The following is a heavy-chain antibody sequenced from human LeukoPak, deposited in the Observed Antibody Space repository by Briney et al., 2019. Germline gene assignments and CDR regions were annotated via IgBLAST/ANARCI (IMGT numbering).Heavy chain of an antibody. D-gene: IGHD3-22*01. CDR2: IYFSGSR. Sequence: SETLSLTCTVSGASIRSGDHHWSWLRQSPGKGLEWIGYIYFSGSRSSNPSLRSRLTISVDTSKNQFSLKLNSVTAADTALYYCARGGGGYTLYSFDYWGQGALVTVSS. V-gene: IGHV4-30-4*08. CDR3: ARGGGGYTLYSFDY. CDR1: GASIRSGDHH. J-gene: IGHJ4*02.